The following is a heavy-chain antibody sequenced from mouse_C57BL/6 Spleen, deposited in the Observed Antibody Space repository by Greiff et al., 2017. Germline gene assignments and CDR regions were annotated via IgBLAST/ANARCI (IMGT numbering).Heavy chain of an antibody. D-gene: IGHD1-1*01. CDR1: GYTFTSYW. CDR2: VDPSDSYT. Sequence: QVQLQQPGAELVMPGASVKLSCKASGYTFTSYWMHWVKQRPGQGLEWIGEVDPSDSYTNSNQKVKGKSTLTVDKSSSTAYMQLRCLTSEDSSVYYCARGPYYGSSYFWFAYWGQGTLVTVSA. J-gene: IGHJ3*01. V-gene: IGHV1-69*01. CDR3: ARGPYYGSSYFWFAY.